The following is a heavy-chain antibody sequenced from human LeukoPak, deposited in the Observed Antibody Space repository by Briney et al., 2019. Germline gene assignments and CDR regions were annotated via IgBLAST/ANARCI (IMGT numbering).Heavy chain of an antibody. CDR1: GGSISNSSYY. J-gene: IGHJ4*02. CDR2: IFYSGST. Sequence: SETLSLTCTVSGGSISNSSYYWGWVRQPPGKGLEWIGNIFYSGSTYYNPSLKSRVTISVDTSKNQFSLKLSSVTAADTAVYYCARGRRWLPIGIFDYWGQGTLVTVSS. V-gene: IGHV4-39*07. D-gene: IGHD5-24*01. CDR3: ARGRRWLPIGIFDY.